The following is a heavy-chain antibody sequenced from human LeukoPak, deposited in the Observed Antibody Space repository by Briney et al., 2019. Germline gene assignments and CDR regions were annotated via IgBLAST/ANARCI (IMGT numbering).Heavy chain of an antibody. V-gene: IGHV4-59*08. D-gene: IGHD2-2*01. CDR1: GGSISPYY. J-gene: IGHJ4*02. CDR3: ARHRTGRQVPAAPMYYFDY. Sequence: SETLSLTCTVSGGSISPYYWNWIRQPPGKGLEWIGRIYTSGSTNYNPSLKSRVTISVDTSKNQFSLKLSSVTAADTAVYYCARHRTGRQVPAAPMYYFDYWGQGTLVTVSS. CDR2: IYTSGST.